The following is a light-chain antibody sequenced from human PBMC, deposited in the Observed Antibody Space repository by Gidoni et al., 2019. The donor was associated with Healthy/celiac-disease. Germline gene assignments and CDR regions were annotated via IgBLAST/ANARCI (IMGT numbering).Light chain of an antibody. CDR2: SNN. Sequence: SVLTQPPSASGPPGQRVTTSCSGSSSNIGSNTVNWYQQLPGTAPKLLIYSNNQRPSGVPDRFSGSKSGTSASLAISGLQSEDEADYYCAAWDDSLNGPVFGGGTKLTVL. CDR3: AAWDDSLNGPV. J-gene: IGLJ2*01. CDR1: SSNIGSNT. V-gene: IGLV1-44*01.